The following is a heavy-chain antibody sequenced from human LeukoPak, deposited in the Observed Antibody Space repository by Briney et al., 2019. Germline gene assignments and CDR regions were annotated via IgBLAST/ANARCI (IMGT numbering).Heavy chain of an antibody. Sequence: GGSLRLSCAASGFTFSSYEMNWVRQAPGKGLEWVSYISSGGSTIFYADSVKGRFTISRDNSKNTLYLQMNSLRAEDTAVYYCAKDAVATYRHDAFDIWGQGTMVTVSS. CDR1: GFTFSSYE. J-gene: IGHJ3*02. V-gene: IGHV3-48*03. CDR3: AKDAVATYRHDAFDI. D-gene: IGHD3-16*02. CDR2: ISSGGSTI.